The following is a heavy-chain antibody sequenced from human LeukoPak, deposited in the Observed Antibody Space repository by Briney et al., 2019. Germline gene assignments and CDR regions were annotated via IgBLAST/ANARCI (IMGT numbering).Heavy chain of an antibody. J-gene: IGHJ4*02. CDR1: GFTVSSNY. V-gene: IGHV3-66*01. D-gene: IGHD2-15*01. Sequence: GGSLRLSCAASGFTVSSNYMSWVRQAPGKGLEWVSVIYSGGSTYYADSVKGRFTISRDNSKNTLYLQMNSLRAEDTAVYYCARARSGPTYYFDYWGQGTLVTVSS. CDR3: ARARSGPTYYFDY. CDR2: IYSGGST.